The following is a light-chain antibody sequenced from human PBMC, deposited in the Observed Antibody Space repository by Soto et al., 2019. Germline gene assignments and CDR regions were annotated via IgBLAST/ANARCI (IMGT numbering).Light chain of an antibody. V-gene: IGKV3-20*01. CDR1: DTLSSCF. CDR2: VAC. Sequence: IVLPQYTGILSLSPGGRANRSCSANDTLSSCFRAWYHQVRGQASRLLIFVACTRATGIPDRFSGGGSETDFILTISRVEPEDFAMYYCQHYENSPISFGPGTR. J-gene: IGKJ5*01. CDR3: QHYENSPIS.